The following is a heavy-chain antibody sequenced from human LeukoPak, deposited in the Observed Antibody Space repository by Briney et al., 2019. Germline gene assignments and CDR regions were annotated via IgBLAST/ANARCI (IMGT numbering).Heavy chain of an antibody. D-gene: IGHD6-19*01. J-gene: IGHJ6*02. Sequence: AATVNVSRKASGYTFTSYGISWVRQAPGQGLEWVGCISAYNGNTNYAQKRQSRITMTTDTASSTAYMRLRSSRSDDTALYQCARHGGRAVDGTVLNYYYYGIDVWGQGTPVTVSS. CDR1: GYTFTSYG. CDR2: ISAYNGNT. CDR3: ARHGGRAVDGTVLNYYYYGIDV. V-gene: IGHV1-18*01.